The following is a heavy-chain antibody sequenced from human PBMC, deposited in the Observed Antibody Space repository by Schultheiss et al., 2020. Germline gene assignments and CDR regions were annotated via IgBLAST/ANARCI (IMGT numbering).Heavy chain of an antibody. D-gene: IGHD2-15*01. CDR1: GYTFTGYY. Sequence: SVKVSCKASGYTFTGYYMHWVRQAPGQGLEWMGGIIPIFATANYAQKFQGRVTITADELTSTAYMELSSLRSEDTAVYYCARLKYCSGGSCYLGFDYWGQGTLVTVSS. CDR3: ARLKYCSGGSCYLGFDY. CDR2: IIPIFATA. V-gene: IGHV1-69*13. J-gene: IGHJ4*02.